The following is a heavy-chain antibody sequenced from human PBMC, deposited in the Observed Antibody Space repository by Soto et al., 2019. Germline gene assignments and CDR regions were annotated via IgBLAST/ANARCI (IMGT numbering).Heavy chain of an antibody. J-gene: IGHJ5*02. CDR2: IIPIFGTA. CDR3: ARDRELAYCGGDCYPHWFDP. D-gene: IGHD2-21*02. V-gene: IGHV1-69*13. Sequence: GASVKVSCKASGGTFSSYAISWVRQAPGQGLEWMGGIIPIFGTANYAQKFQGRVTITADESTSTAYMELSSLRSEDTAVYYCARDRELAYCGGDCYPHWFDPWGQGTLVTVSS. CDR1: GGTFSSYA.